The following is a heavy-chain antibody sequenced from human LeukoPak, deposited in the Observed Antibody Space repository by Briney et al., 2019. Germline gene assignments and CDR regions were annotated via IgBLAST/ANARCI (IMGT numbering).Heavy chain of an antibody. CDR3: ARQVTYDGFDI. CDR1: GYSITSYW. Sequence: GESLKISCKGSGYSITSYWITWVRQMAGKGLEWMGRIDPSDSYNNYSPSFQGHVTISADKSISTAYLQWSSLKASDTAMYYCARQVTYDGFDIWGQGTMVTVSS. V-gene: IGHV5-10-1*01. J-gene: IGHJ3*02. CDR2: IDPSDSYN. D-gene: IGHD2-21*02.